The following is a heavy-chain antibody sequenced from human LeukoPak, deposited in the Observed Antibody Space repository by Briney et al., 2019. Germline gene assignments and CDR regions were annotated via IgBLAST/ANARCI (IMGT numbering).Heavy chain of an antibody. D-gene: IGHD4/OR15-4a*01. CDR3: ARGLTSSDWYFDL. Sequence: SETLSLTCTVSGGSISTYYWSWIRQPPGKGLEWIAYIHYSGSTNYNPSLRSRVTISVDTSKNQFSLKLSSVTAADTAVYYCARGLTSSDWYFDLWGRGTLVTVPS. CDR2: IHYSGST. CDR1: GGSISTYY. J-gene: IGHJ2*01. V-gene: IGHV4-59*01.